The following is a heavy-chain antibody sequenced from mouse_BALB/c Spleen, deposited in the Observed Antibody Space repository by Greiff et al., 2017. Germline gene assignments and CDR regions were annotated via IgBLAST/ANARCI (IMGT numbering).Heavy chain of an antibody. V-gene: IGHV1-4*02. CDR3: ARDDYDEGAYYFDY. CDR1: GYTFTSYT. CDR2: INPSSGYT. D-gene: IGHD2-4*01. J-gene: IGHJ2*01. Sequence: VQLQQSAAELARPGASVKMSCKASGYTFTSYTMHWAKQRPGQGLEWIGYINPSSGYTEYNQKFKDKTTLTADKSSSTAYMQLSSLTSEDSAVYYCARDDYDEGAYYFDYWGQGTTLTVSS.